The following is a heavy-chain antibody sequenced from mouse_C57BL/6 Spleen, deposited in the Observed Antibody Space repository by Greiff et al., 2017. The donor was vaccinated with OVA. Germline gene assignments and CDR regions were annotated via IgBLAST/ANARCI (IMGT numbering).Heavy chain of an antibody. D-gene: IGHD2-5*01. J-gene: IGHJ1*03. Sequence: EVMLVESEGGLVQPGSSMKLSCTASGFTFSDYYMAWVRQVPEKGLEWVANINYDGSSTYYLDSLKSRFIISRDNAKNILYLQMSSLKSEDTATYYCARDSNGWYFDVWGTGTTVTVSS. CDR3: ARDSNGWYFDV. CDR1: GFTFSDYY. CDR2: INYDGSST. V-gene: IGHV5-16*01.